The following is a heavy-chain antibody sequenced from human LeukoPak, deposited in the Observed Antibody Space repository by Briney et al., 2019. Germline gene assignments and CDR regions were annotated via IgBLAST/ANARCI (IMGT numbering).Heavy chain of an antibody. CDR1: GGTFSSYA. V-gene: IGHV1-69*04. Sequence: SVKVSCKAAGGTFSSYAINWVRQAPGRGVEWMGRIIPILGIANYAQKFQGRVTITADKSTSTAYMELSSLRSEDTAVYYCASREEFGYFDLWGRGTLVTVSS. D-gene: IGHD3-10*01. CDR3: ASREEFGYFDL. J-gene: IGHJ2*01. CDR2: IIPILGIA.